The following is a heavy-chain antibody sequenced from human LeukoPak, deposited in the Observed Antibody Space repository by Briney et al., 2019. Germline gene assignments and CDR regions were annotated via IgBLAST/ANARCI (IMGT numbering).Heavy chain of an antibody. CDR2: MSILSGIT. CDR3: AREFEYSTSGAGY. J-gene: IGHJ4*02. Sequence: TGGSLRLSCAGSGFPFSGYSMNWVRQTPGKGLEWVSSMSILSGITYYAESVKGRFTVSRDNAKNLLHLQMNSLRVEDTAIYYCAREFEYSTSGAGYWGQGTLVTVSS. CDR1: GFPFSGYS. V-gene: IGHV3-21*01. D-gene: IGHD6-6*01.